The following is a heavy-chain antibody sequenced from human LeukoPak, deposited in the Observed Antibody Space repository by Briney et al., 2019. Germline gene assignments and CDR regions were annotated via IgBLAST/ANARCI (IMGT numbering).Heavy chain of an antibody. CDR2: INHSGST. J-gene: IGHJ4*02. CDR3: ARGGGLRVREEFDY. CDR1: GGSFSGYY. D-gene: IGHD3-10*01. Sequence: SETLSLTCVVYGGSFSGYYWSWIRQPPGKGLEWIGEINHSGSTNYNPSLKSRVTISVDTSKNQFSLKLSSVTAADTAVYYCARGGGLRVREEFDYWGQGTLVTVSS. V-gene: IGHV4-34*01.